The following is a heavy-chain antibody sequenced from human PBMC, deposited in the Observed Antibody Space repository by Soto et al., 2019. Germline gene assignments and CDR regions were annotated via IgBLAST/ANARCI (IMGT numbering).Heavy chain of an antibody. CDR2: ITPMIGTT. Sequence: QVHLVQSGAEVKRPGSSVRVSCRASGGTFYTYAFTWVRQAPGQGLEWMGGITPMIGTTKYAQKFHGPVTFSAAESASTAYMELSNLRSDDPAVYYCARDVSDMTSVFGFWGQGTLISVSS. V-gene: IGHV1-69*01. D-gene: IGHD3-10*01. CDR1: GGTFYTYA. CDR3: ARDVSDMTSVFGF. J-gene: IGHJ4*02.